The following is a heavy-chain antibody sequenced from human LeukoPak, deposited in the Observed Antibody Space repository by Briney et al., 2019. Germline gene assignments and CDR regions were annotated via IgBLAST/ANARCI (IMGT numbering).Heavy chain of an antibody. CDR1: GFTFSSYA. D-gene: IGHD2-2*01. CDR3: AKSPGCSSTSCYGYYGMDV. V-gene: IGHV3-23*01. CDR2: ISGSGGST. J-gene: IGHJ6*02. Sequence: PGGSLRLSCAASGFTFSSYAMSWVRQAPGKGLEWVSAISGSGGSTYYADSVKGRFTISRDNSKNTLYLQMNSLRAEDTAVYYCAKSPGCSSTSCYGYYGMDVWGQGTTVTVSS.